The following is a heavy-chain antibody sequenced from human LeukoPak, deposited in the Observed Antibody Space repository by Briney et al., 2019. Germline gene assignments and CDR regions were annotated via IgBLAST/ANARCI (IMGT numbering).Heavy chain of an antibody. CDR1: GASISSSY. V-gene: IGHV4-59*12. D-gene: IGHD2-15*01. Sequence: SETLSLTCTVSGASISSSYWSWIRQPPGKGLEWIGYIYYTGSTTYNPSLESRVTISVDTSKNQFSLQLTSVTAADAAVYHCARETYCSGGTCFFGPDYWGQGTLVTVSS. CDR2: IYYTGST. J-gene: IGHJ4*02. CDR3: ARETYCSGGTCFFGPDY.